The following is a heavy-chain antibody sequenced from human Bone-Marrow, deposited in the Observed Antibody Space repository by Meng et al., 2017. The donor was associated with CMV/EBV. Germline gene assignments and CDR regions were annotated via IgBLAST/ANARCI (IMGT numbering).Heavy chain of an antibody. CDR1: ICFGDYS. Sequence: ICFGDYSRGWVRQARGGREGRVGRNSKMADRNNTENAASMKSRFTISRDNSKNSLYLQMNSLESEDTAVYSCARLVHYTNEWNNFDHWGQGILVTVSS. J-gene: IGHJ4*02. CDR2: NSKMADRNNT. D-gene: IGHD1/OR15-1a*01. V-gene: IGHV3-72*01. CDR3: ARLVHYTNEWNNFDH.